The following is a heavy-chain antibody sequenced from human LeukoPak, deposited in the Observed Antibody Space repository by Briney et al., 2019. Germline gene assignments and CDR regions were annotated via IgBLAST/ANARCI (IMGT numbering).Heavy chain of an antibody. CDR2: IGSSSSYI. D-gene: IGHD6-19*01. Sequence: GGSLRLSCAASGFTFSSYSMNWVRQAAGKGLEWVSSIGSSSSYIYYADSVKGRFTISRDNAKNSLYLQMNSLRAEDTAVYYCAREDQWLVKGSAFDIWGQGTMVTVSS. CDR3: AREDQWLVKGSAFDI. CDR1: GFTFSSYS. J-gene: IGHJ3*02. V-gene: IGHV3-21*01.